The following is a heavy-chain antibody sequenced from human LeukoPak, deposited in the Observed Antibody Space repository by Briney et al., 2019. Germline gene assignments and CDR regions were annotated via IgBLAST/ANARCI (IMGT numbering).Heavy chain of an antibody. CDR3: ARSLNTLRYLDWLPP. Sequence: SETLSLTCTVSGGSISSSSYYWGWIRQPPGKGLEWIGSIYYTGNTYYNPSLKSRVTIYADTSKNQFSLKLSSVTAADTAVYYCARSLNTLRYLDWLPPWGQGTLVTVSS. CDR2: IYYTGNT. J-gene: IGHJ5*02. D-gene: IGHD3-9*01. CDR1: GGSISSSSYY. V-gene: IGHV4-39*01.